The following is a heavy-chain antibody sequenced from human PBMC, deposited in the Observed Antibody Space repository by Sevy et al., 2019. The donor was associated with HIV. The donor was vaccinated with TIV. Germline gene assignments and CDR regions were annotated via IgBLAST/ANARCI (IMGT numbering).Heavy chain of an antibody. CDR1: GGSISSYY. CDR3: ARASKTSRVPDY. J-gene: IGHJ4*02. V-gene: IGHV4-59*13. D-gene: IGHD1-7*01. Sequence: SETLSLTCTVSGGSISSYYWSWIRQPPGKGLEWIGYIYYSGSTNDNPSLKSRVTISVYTSKNQFSLKLSSVTAADTAVYYCARASKTSRVPDYWGQGTLVTVSS. CDR2: IYYSGST.